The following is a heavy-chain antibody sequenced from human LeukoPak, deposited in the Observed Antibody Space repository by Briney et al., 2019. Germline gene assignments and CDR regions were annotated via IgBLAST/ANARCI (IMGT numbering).Heavy chain of an antibody. CDR2: INPGGSST. D-gene: IGHD1-14*01. J-gene: IGHJ4*02. V-gene: IGHV3-74*01. CDR1: GFTFSNAW. Sequence: GGSLRLSCAASGFTFSNAWMSWVRQAPGKGLVWVSRINPGGSSTAYADSVKGRFTISRDNAKNTLYLQMDSLRAEDTAIYYCARSNQADDYWGQGTLVTVSS. CDR3: ARSNQADDY.